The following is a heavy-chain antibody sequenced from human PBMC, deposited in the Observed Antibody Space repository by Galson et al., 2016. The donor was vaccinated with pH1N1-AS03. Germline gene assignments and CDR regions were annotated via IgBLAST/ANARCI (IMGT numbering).Heavy chain of an antibody. CDR1: GFIFRNYY. V-gene: IGHV3-11*01. CDR2: ISSSGSII. Sequence: SLRLSCAASGFIFRNYYMSWIRQAPGKGLEWISYISSSGSIIHYADSVKGRFTISRGKAENTLSLQMNSLRDGDTAVYFCARVYGSRAFDTWGQGTTVIVSS. CDR3: ARVYGSRAFDT. J-gene: IGHJ3*02. D-gene: IGHD3-10*01.